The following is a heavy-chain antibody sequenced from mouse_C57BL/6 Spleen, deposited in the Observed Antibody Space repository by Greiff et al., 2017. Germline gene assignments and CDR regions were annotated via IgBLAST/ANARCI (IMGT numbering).Heavy chain of an antibody. V-gene: IGHV5-17*01. CDR2: ISSGSSTI. CDR1: GFTFSDYG. D-gene: IGHD2-4*01. Sequence: EVQRVESGGGLVKPGGSLKLSCAASGFTFSDYGMHWVRQAPEKGLEWVAYISSGSSTIYYADTVKGRFTISRDNAKNTLFLQMTSLRSEDTAMYYCANYYEGAMDYWGQGTSVTVSS. J-gene: IGHJ4*01. CDR3: ANYYEGAMDY.